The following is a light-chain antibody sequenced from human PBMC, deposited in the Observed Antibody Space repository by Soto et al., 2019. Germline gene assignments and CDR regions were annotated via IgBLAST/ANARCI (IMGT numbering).Light chain of an antibody. CDR1: TSNIGSNP. J-gene: IGLJ3*02. CDR2: GSN. Sequence: QSVLTQPPSASGAPGQRVTISCSGSTSNIGSNPVNWYQQVPGTAPRLLIYGSNQRPSGVPDRFSASKSGTSASLVISGLQSEDEASYYCAAWDDNLLGMFGGGTKVTVL. V-gene: IGLV1-44*01. CDR3: AAWDDNLLGM.